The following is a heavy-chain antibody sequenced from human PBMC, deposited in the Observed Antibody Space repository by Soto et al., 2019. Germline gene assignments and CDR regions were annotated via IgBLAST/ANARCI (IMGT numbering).Heavy chain of an antibody. CDR2: IYWDDDR. D-gene: IGHD5-12*01. J-gene: IGHJ4*02. CDR1: GFSLSTSGVS. V-gene: IGHV2-5*02. Sequence: QITLKESGPMLVRPTQTLTLTCTFSGFSLSTSGVSVAWIRQPPGEALEWLALIYWDDDRRYNSSLKSRLTITRDTSKDQVVHTMTNIDPMDTATYFCAHSQRGPRDFWGPGILVTVSS. CDR3: AHSQRGPRDF.